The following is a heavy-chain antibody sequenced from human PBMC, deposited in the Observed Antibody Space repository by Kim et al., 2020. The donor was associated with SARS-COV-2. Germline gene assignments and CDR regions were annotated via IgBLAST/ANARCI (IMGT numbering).Heavy chain of an antibody. Sequence: ASVKVSCKASGYTFTSYAMHWVRQAPGQRLEWMGWINAGNGNTKYSQKFQGRVTITRDTSASTAYMELSSLRSEDTAVYYCAREKGSGYFSSWFDPWGQGTLVTVSS. CDR1: GYTFTSYA. D-gene: IGHD3-22*01. V-gene: IGHV1-3*01. CDR2: INAGNGNT. CDR3: AREKGSGYFSSWFDP. J-gene: IGHJ5*02.